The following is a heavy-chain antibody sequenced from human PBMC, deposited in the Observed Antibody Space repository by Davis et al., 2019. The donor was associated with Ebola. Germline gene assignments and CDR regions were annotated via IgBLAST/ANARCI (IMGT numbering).Heavy chain of an antibody. CDR3: ARGPESYYYDSSGYYSRPTRFDY. Sequence: SETLSLTCTVSGGSISSGGYYWNWIRQHPGKGLEWIGYIYYSGSTYYNPSLKSRVTISVDTSKNQFSLKLSSVTAADTAVYYCARGPESYYYDSSGYYSRPTRFDYWGQGTLVTVSS. CDR1: GGSISSGGYY. J-gene: IGHJ4*02. V-gene: IGHV4-31*03. CDR2: IYYSGST. D-gene: IGHD3-22*01.